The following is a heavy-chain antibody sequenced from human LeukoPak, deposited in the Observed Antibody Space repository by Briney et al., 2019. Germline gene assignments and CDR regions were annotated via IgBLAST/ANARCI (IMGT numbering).Heavy chain of an antibody. J-gene: IGHJ5*02. V-gene: IGHV3-30*02. CDR2: IWFDGSIK. D-gene: IGHD2-21*02. CDR1: GFTFSTYG. CDR3: ATSIVVVTATNWFDP. Sequence: GGSLRLSCAASGFTFSTYGMHWVRQAPGKGLEWVAVIWFDGSIKYYADSVKGRFTISRDNSKNTLYLQMNSLRAEDTAVYYCATSIVVVTATNWFDPWGRGTLVTVSS.